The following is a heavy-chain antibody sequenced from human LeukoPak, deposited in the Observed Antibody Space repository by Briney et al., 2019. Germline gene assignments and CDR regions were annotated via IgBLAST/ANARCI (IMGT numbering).Heavy chain of an antibody. CDR3: AREGAVALVPFDP. CDR2: IIPIFGTA. Sequence: SVKVSCKASGGTLSSYAISWVRQAPGQGLEWMGGIIPIFGTANYAQKFQGRVTITADESTSTAYMELSSLRSEDTAVYYCAREGAVALVPFDPWGQGTLVTVSS. D-gene: IGHD6-19*01. CDR1: GGTLSSYA. V-gene: IGHV1-69*13. J-gene: IGHJ5*02.